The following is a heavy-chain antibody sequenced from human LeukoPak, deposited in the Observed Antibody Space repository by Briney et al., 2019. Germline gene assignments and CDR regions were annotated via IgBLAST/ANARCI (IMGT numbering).Heavy chain of an antibody. CDR3: ARARWSSTGWFLGY. J-gene: IGHJ4*02. CDR2: VNPQGSGT. V-gene: IGHV3-74*01. CDR1: GFTFSSYW. Sequence: GGSLRLSCAASGFTFSSYWMHWVRQAPGKGLVWVSRVNPQGSGTSYTDSVKGRFTISRDNAKDALHLQMDNLRAEDTAVYYCARARWSSTGWFLGYWGQRTLVTVSS. D-gene: IGHD6-19*01.